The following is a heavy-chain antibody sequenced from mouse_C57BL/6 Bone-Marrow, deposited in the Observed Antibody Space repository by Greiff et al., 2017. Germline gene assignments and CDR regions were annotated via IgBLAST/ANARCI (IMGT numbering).Heavy chain of an antibody. V-gene: IGHV1-64*01. J-gene: IGHJ4*01. CDR2: IHPNSGST. CDR3: ARSSGHYYGSSVYAMDY. CDR1: GYTFTSYW. Sequence: QVQLQQPGAELVKPGASVKLSCKASGYTFTSYWMHWVKQRPGQGLEWIGMIHPNSGSTNYNEKFKSKATLTVDKSSSTAYMQLSSLTSEDSAVYYCARSSGHYYGSSVYAMDYWGQGTSVTVSS. D-gene: IGHD1-1*01.